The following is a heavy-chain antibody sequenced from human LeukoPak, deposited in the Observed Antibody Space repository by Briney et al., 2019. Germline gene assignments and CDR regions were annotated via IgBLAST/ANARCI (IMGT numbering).Heavy chain of an antibody. CDR1: GFTFSGSA. CDR3: TRPSYDSSVSGVVY. V-gene: IGHV3-73*01. CDR2: IRSKANSYAT. J-gene: IGHJ4*02. Sequence: PGRSLRLSCATSGFTFSGSAIHWVRQASGKGLEWVGRIRSKANSYATTDAASVKGRFTISRDDSKNTAYPQMNSLKTEDTAVYYCTRPSYDSSVSGVVYWGQGTLVTVSS. D-gene: IGHD3-22*01.